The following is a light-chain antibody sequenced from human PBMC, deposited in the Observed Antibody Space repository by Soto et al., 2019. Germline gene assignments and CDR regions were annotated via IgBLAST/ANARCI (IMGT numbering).Light chain of an antibody. CDR3: QQRSNWPS. V-gene: IGKV3-11*01. J-gene: IGKJ5*01. CDR2: DAS. CDR1: QSVSFY. Sequence: ETVLTQSPATLSLSPGERATLSCRASQSVSFYLAWYQQKPGQAPRLLIYDASNRATGIPARFSGSVSGTDITLTLSSLEPEDFAVDYCQQRSNWPSFGHGTRLEIK.